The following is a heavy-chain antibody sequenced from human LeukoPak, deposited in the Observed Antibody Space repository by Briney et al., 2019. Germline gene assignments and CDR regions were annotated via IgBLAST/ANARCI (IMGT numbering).Heavy chain of an antibody. D-gene: IGHD5-12*01. CDR1: GFTFSSYG. V-gene: IGHV3-23*01. Sequence: PGRSLRLSCAASGFTFSSYGMHWVRQAPGKGLEWVSTISGGGGYTYYADSVKGRFTISRDSSKNALYLQMSSLRAEDTAVYYCTKGPSSGPPYYFDYWGQGTLVTVSS. CDR2: ISGGGGYT. J-gene: IGHJ4*02. CDR3: TKGPSSGPPYYFDY.